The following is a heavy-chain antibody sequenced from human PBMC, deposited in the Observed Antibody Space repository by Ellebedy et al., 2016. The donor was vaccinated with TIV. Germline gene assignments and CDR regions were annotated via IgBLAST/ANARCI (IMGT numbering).Heavy chain of an antibody. V-gene: IGHV1-69*04. D-gene: IGHD3-16*02. Sequence: ASVKVSCKASGGTFSSYAISWVRQAPGQGLEWMGRIIPILGIANYAQKFQGRVTITADKSTSTAYMELSSLRSEDTAVYYCARGVPIGYDYVWGSYRHQWYFDLWGRGTLVTVSS. CDR2: IIPILGIA. CDR3: ARGVPIGYDYVWGSYRHQWYFDL. CDR1: GGTFSSYA. J-gene: IGHJ2*01.